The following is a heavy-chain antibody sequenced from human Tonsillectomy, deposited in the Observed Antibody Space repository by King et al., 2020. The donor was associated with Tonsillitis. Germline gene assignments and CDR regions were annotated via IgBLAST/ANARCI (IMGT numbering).Heavy chain of an antibody. CDR2: INHSGST. V-gene: IGHV4-34*01. CDR3: ARDRGWFDP. J-gene: IGHJ5*02. Sequence: VQLQQWGAGLLKPSETLSLTCAVYDGSFSGYSWSWIRQPPGKGPEWIGEINHSGSTNYNPSLKSRVTISVDRSKNQFSLKLSSVTAADTAVYYCARDRGWFDPWGQGTLVTVSS. CDR1: DGSFSGYS.